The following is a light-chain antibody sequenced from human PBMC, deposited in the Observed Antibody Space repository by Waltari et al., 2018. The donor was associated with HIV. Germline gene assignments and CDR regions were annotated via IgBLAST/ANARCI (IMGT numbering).Light chain of an antibody. V-gene: IGKV3-11*01. CDR1: QSVSSY. CDR3: QQRTNSRT. J-gene: IGKJ1*01. Sequence: EIGLTQSPATLPLSPGDRATLPCRASQSVSSYLAWYPQKPGQAPRLLIYDASNRATGIPARFSGSGSGTDFTLTISSLEPEDFAVYYCQQRTNSRTFGQGTKVEIK. CDR2: DAS.